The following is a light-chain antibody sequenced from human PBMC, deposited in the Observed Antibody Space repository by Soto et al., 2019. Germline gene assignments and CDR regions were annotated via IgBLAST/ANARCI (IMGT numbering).Light chain of an antibody. CDR3: QQYYTTPWT. V-gene: IGKV4-1*01. CDR1: QSVLYSSNNKNY. J-gene: IGKJ1*01. Sequence: DIVMTQSPDSLAVSLGERATINCKSSQSVLYSSNNKNYLAWYQQKPGQPPKLLIYWASYRESGVPDRLSGSGSGTDFTLTISSLEAEDVAVYYYQQYYTTPWTFGQGTKVEIK. CDR2: WAS.